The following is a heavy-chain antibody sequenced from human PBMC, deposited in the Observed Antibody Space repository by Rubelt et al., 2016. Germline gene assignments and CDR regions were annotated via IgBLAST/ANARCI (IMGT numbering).Heavy chain of an antibody. D-gene: IGHD2-2*01. V-gene: IGHV1-46*01. CDR2: INPSGGST. CDR3: ARAYVPAAIYWFDP. J-gene: IGHJ5*02. Sequence: LGWVGIINPSGGSTSYAQKFQGRVTMTRDTSTSTVYMELSSLRSEDTAVYSCARAYVPAAIYWFDPWGQGTLVTVSS.